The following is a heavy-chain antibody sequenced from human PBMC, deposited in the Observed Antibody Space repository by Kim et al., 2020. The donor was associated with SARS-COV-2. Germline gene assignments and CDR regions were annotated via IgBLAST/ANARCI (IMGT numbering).Heavy chain of an antibody. CDR3: AKEGLYQLLSGGMDV. CDR1: GFTFSSYG. D-gene: IGHD2-2*01. Sequence: GGSLRLSCAASGFTFSSYGMHWVRQAPGKGLEWVAVIWYDGSNKYYADSVKGRFTISRDNSKNTLYLQMNSLRAEDTAVYYWAKEGLYQLLSGGMDVWGQGTTVTVSS. CDR2: IWYDGSNK. J-gene: IGHJ6*02. V-gene: IGHV3-33*06.